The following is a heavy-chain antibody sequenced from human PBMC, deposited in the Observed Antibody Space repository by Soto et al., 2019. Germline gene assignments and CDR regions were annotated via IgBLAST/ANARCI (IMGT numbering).Heavy chain of an antibody. D-gene: IGHD3-3*01. Sequence: APVKVSCKASGYTFTSYGISWVRQAPGQGLEWMGWISAYNGNTNYAQKLQGRVTMTTDTSTSTAYMELRSLRSDDTAVYYCARDSQFTIFGVVIISTYYYYYGMDFWGQGTTVTVFS. J-gene: IGHJ6*02. V-gene: IGHV1-18*04. CDR1: GYTFTSYG. CDR2: ISAYNGNT. CDR3: ARDSQFTIFGVVIISTYYYYYGMDF.